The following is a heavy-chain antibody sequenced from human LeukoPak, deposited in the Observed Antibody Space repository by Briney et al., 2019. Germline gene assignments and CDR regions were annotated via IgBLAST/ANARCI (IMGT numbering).Heavy chain of an antibody. D-gene: IGHD6-13*01. J-gene: IGHJ6*02. V-gene: IGHV1-2*02. CDR2: INPNSRGT. CDR3: AIRADSSSWYYYYYGMDV. CDR1: GYTFTGYY. Sequence: ASVKVSCKASGYTFTGYYMHWVRQAPGQGLEWMGWINPNSRGTDSAQKFQGSVTMTRETSTSTAYMELSRLRSDDTAVYYCAIRADSSSWYYYYYGMDVWGQGTTVTVSS.